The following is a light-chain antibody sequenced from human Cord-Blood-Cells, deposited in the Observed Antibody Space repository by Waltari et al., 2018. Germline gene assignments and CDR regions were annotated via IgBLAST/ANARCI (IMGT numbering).Light chain of an antibody. Sequence: HSALTQPRSVSGSPGPSVTLPCPGTSSYFGGYYFASWYQQHPGKAPKLMIYDVSKRPSGVPDRFSGSKSGNTASLTISGLQAEDEADYYCCSYAGSYTLVFGGGTKLTVL. CDR3: CSYAGSYTLV. V-gene: IGLV2-11*01. J-gene: IGLJ2*01. CDR2: DVS. CDR1: SSYFGGYYF.